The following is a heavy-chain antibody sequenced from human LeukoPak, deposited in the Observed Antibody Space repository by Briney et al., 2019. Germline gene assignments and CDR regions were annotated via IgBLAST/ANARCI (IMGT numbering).Heavy chain of an antibody. CDR3: AKDEELYCSSISCFNFDY. J-gene: IGHJ4*02. D-gene: IGHD2-2*01. CDR2: ITRSGTTI. V-gene: IGHV3-48*03. Sequence: PGGSLRLSCAASGFTFSSYEMNWVRQAPGKGLEWVSYITRSGTTIYYADSVKGRFTISRDNAKNSLYLQMNSLRVEDTAVYYCAKDEELYCSSISCFNFDYWGQGTLVTVSS. CDR1: GFTFSSYE.